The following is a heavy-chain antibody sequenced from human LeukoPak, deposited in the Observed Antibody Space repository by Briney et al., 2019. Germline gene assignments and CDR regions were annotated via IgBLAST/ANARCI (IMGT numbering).Heavy chain of an antibody. V-gene: IGHV4-39*01. CDR3: ARLSPYLGSGSSAFPDDF. CDR1: GGPIGSSPYY. J-gene: IGHJ4*02. D-gene: IGHD3-10*01. CDR2: ISYSGST. Sequence: SETLSLTCTVSGGPIGSSPYYWGWIRQPPGKGLEWIGSISYSGSTFYNPSLKSRLTISVDTSKNQFSLKLSSLTAADTAVFYCARLSPYLGSGSSAFPDDFWGQGTLVTVSS.